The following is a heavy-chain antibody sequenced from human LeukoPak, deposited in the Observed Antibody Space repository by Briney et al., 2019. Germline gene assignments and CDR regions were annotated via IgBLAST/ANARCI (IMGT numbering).Heavy chain of an antibody. CDR3: TTHLPYNY. V-gene: IGHV3-15*01. CDR1: GFTFSSYA. J-gene: IGHJ4*02. CDR2: IKSKTDGGTT. D-gene: IGHD1-14*01. Sequence: SGGCLILSCAASGFTFSSYAMTWVRQAPGKGLEWVGRIKSKTDGGTTDYAAPVKGRFTISRDDSKNTLFLQMNSLKTEDTAVYYCTTHLPYNYWGQGTLVTVSS.